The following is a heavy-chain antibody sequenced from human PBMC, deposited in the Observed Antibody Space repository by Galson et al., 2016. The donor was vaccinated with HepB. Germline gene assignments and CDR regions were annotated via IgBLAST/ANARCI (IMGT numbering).Heavy chain of an antibody. Sequence: SVKVSCKASGYTFANHVVHWVRQAPGQRLEWMGWINVGNGYTRYSQNLQGRVTITRDTSATTAYMELSSLRSEDTAVYYCARVFVYYFGMDVWGQGTMVTVSS. CDR2: INVGNGYT. J-gene: IGHJ6*02. V-gene: IGHV1-3*01. CDR3: ARVFVYYFGMDV. CDR1: GYTFANHV.